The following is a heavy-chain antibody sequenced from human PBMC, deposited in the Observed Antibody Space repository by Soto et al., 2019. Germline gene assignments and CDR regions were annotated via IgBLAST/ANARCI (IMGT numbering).Heavy chain of an antibody. D-gene: IGHD6-19*01. CDR1: GGSISSYY. Sequence: SETLSLTCTVSGGSISSYYWSWIRQPPGKGLEWIGYIYYSGSTNYNPSLKSRVTISVDTSKNQFSLKLTSVTAADTAVYYCARVKQWLVLNWFDPWGQGTLVTVSS. CDR2: IYYSGST. CDR3: ARVKQWLVLNWFDP. V-gene: IGHV4-59*01. J-gene: IGHJ5*02.